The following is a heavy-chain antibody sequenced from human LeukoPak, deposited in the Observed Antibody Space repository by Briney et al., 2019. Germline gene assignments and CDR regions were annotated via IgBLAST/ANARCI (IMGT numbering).Heavy chain of an antibody. V-gene: IGHV3-23*01. Sequence: GGSLRLFCAASRFTFSSYAMSWVRQAPGKGLEWVSAISGSGDSTYCADSVKGRFTISRDNSKNTVFLQMNSLRAEDTAIYYCAKEHRGYSYVYSAGGSFDIWGQGTMVTVSS. CDR2: ISGSGDST. J-gene: IGHJ3*02. CDR3: AKEHRGYSYVYSAGGSFDI. D-gene: IGHD5-18*01. CDR1: RFTFSSYA.